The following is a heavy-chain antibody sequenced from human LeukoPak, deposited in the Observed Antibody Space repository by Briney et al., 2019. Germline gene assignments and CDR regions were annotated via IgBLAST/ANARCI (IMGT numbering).Heavy chain of an antibody. D-gene: IGHD6-13*01. CDR1: GYTFTGYY. CDR3: ARYSSSWYGYYYYMDV. CDR2: INAYNGNT. J-gene: IGHJ6*03. Sequence: ASVKVSCKASGYTFTGYYMHWVRQAPGQGLEWMGWINAYNGNTNYAQKLQGRVTMTTDTSTSTAYMELRSLRSDDTAVCYCARYSSSWYGYYYYMDVWGKGTTVTVSS. V-gene: IGHV1-18*04.